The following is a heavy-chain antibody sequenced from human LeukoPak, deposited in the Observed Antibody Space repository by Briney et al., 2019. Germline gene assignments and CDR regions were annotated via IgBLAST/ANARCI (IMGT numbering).Heavy chain of an antibody. CDR1: GFTFSSYE. V-gene: IGHV3-48*03. CDR2: ISSSCSSI. D-gene: IGHD2-2*01. J-gene: IGHJ6*02. Sequence: GGPLRLSCAASGFTFSSYEMNWVRKAPGKGLEWVSYISSSCSSIYYAESVEGRFTISRDIAKNSLYLQMNSLRAEDTAVYYSASCASVSCYPVYYYYGMDVWGQGTTVTVSS. CDR3: ASCASVSCYPVYYYYGMDV.